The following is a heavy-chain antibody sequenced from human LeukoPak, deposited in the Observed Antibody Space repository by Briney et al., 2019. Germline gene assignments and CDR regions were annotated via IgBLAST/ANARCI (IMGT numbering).Heavy chain of an antibody. CDR2: IRYDGTNK. J-gene: IGHJ4*02. Sequence: GGSLRLSCAASGFTFSSYGMHWVRQAPGKGLEWVAFIRYDGTNKYYADSVKGRFTISRDNSKNTLYLQMNSLRVEDTAVYYCAKDPQKWESYFDYWGQGTLVTVSS. CDR1: GFTFSSYG. V-gene: IGHV3-30*02. CDR3: AKDPQKWESYFDY. D-gene: IGHD1-26*01.